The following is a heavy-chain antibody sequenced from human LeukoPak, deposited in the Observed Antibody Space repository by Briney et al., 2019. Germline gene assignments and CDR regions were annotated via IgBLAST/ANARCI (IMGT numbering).Heavy chain of an antibody. V-gene: IGHV3-23*01. D-gene: IGHD3-10*01. CDR2: ISGSGGST. CDR3: AKIQEDYYGSGILGYFDY. J-gene: IGHJ4*02. Sequence: GGSLRLSCAASGFTFSSYAMSWVRQAPGKGLEWVSAISGSGGSTYYADSVKGRFTISRDNSKNTLYLQMNSLRAEDTAVYYCAKIQEDYYGSGILGYFDYWGQGTLVTVSS. CDR1: GFTFSSYA.